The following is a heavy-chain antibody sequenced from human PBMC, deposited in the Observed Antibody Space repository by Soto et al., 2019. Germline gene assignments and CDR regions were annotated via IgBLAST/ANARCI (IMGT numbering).Heavy chain of an antibody. J-gene: IGHJ4*02. CDR2: ISASGSYI. D-gene: IGHD5-18*01. CDR3: PTDWGYSYGHAFDS. V-gene: IGHV3-21*01. CDR1: GITFSNYN. Sequence: GGSLRLSCAASGITFSNYNINWVRQVPGTGLAWVSYISASGSYIYYADSVKGRFTISRDNAKNSMYLQMNSLRAEDTAVYYCPTDWGYSYGHAFDSWGQGTLVTVSS.